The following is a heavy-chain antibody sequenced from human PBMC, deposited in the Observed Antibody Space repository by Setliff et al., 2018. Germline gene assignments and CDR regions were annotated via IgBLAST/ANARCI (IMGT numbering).Heavy chain of an antibody. CDR2: IYTSWST. V-gene: IGHV4-61*09. Sequence: SETLSLTCTVSDDSISSRHYYWGWIRQPAGKGLEWIGHIYTSWSTIYNPSLKSRLTISLDTSKNQFSLNLSSVTAADTAVYYCARMSGFLYMDVWGKGTTVTVSS. CDR3: ARMSGFLYMDV. J-gene: IGHJ6*03. CDR1: DDSISSRHYY. D-gene: IGHD3-3*01.